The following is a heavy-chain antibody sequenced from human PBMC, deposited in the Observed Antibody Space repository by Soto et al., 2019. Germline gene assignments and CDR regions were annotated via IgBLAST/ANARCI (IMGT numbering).Heavy chain of an antibody. D-gene: IGHD6-6*01. CDR3: ARGHSSSAWGYYYYMDV. V-gene: IGHV4-34*01. J-gene: IGHJ6*03. Sequence: PSETLSLTCAVYGGSFSGYYWSWIRQPPGKGLEWIGEINHSGSTNYNPSLKSRVTISVDTSKNQFSLKLSSVTAADTAVYYCARGHSSSAWGYYYYMDVWGKGTTVTVSS. CDR2: INHSGST. CDR1: GGSFSGYY.